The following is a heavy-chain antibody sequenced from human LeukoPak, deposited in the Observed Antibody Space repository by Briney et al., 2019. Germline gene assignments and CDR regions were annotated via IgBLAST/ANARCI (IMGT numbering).Heavy chain of an antibody. CDR1: GFTFSSYA. V-gene: IGHV3-23*01. J-gene: IGHJ5*02. CDR2: ISGSGGST. Sequence: GGSLRLSCAASGFTFSSYAMSWVRQAPGKGLEWVSAISGSGGSTYYADSVKGRFTISRDNSKNTLYLQMNSLRAEDTAVYYCAKTGTTFEFLIRWFDPWGQGTLVTVSS. D-gene: IGHD1-1*01. CDR3: AKTGTTFEFLIRWFDP.